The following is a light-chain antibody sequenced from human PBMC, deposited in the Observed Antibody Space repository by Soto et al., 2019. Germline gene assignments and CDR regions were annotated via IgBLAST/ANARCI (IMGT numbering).Light chain of an antibody. J-gene: IGKJ1*01. V-gene: IGKV1-8*01. Sequence: AIRMTQSPSSLSAFTGDRVTITCRASQGISSYLAWYQQKPGKAPKLLIYAASTLQSGVPSRFSGSGSGTDFTLTISCLQSEDFATYYCQQYYSYPHTFGQGTKVEIK. CDR3: QQYYSYPHT. CDR1: QGISSY. CDR2: AAS.